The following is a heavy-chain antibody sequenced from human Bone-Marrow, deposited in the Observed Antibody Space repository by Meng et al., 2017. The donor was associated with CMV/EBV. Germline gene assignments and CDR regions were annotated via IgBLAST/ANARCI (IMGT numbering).Heavy chain of an antibody. V-gene: IGHV3-30*04. CDR1: GFTFSSYA. CDR2: ISYDGSNK. J-gene: IGHJ4*02. Sequence: GGSLRLSCAASGFTFSSYAMHWVRQAPGKGLEWVAVISYDGSNKYYADSVKGRFTISRDNSKNTLYLQMNSLRAEDTAVYYCAREFEGPDIVVVSAAILDYWGQGTLVTVSS. CDR3: AREFEGPDIVVVSAAILDY. D-gene: IGHD2-2*02.